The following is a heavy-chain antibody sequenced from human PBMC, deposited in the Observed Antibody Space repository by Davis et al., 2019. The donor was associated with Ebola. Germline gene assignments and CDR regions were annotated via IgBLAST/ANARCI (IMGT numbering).Heavy chain of an antibody. CDR1: GGSISSYY. CDR3: ASMGTSCTICGMDV. Sequence: MPSETLSLTCTVSGGSISSYYWSWIRQPPGKGLEWIGYIYYSGSTNYNPSFKSRVTISADTSKNQFSLKLSSVTATDTAVYYCASMGTSCTICGMDVWGQGTTVTVSS. D-gene: IGHD2-2*01. CDR2: IYYSGST. J-gene: IGHJ6*02. V-gene: IGHV4-59*08.